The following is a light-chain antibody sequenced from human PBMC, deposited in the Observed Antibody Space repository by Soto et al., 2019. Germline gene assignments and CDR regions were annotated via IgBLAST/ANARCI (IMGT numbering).Light chain of an antibody. CDR1: GSNVGTNY. CDR2: SNN. J-gene: IGLJ3*02. Sequence: QLVLTQPPSASGTPGQRVTISCSGSGSNVGTNYVYWYQQLPGTAPKLIIYSNNRRPSGVPDRFSGSKSGTSASLAISGLRSEDEADYYCAAWEDSLRGPVFGGGTKLTVL. CDR3: AAWEDSLRGPV. V-gene: IGLV1-47*02.